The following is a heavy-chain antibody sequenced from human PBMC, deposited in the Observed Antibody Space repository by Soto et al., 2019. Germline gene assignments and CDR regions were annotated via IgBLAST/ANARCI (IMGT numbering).Heavy chain of an antibody. CDR3: AKGFYYDTSSFFEY. J-gene: IGHJ4*02. D-gene: IGHD3-22*01. CDR1: GLSVSSND. Sequence: LRLSCAASGLSVSSNDMSWVRQAPGKGLECVSIIYSADNTFYVDPVKGRFTISRDSSRNMLYLQMNSLGAEDTAIYYCAKGFYYDTSSFFEYWSQGSLVTVSS. CDR2: IYSADNT. V-gene: IGHV3-53*01.